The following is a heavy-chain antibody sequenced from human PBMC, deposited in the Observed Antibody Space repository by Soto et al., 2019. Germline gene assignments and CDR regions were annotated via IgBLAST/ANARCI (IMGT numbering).Heavy chain of an antibody. V-gene: IGHV4-31*06. Sequence: QVQLQESGPGLVKPSQTLSLTCTVSGGSISSRSHYWNWIRQLPGKGLEWIGYVFYTGTAYLQWSSLKASDTAVYFCARRRQYCTSKICLAHYYYTLDVWGQGTTVIVSS. D-gene: IGHD2-2*01. J-gene: IGHJ6*02. CDR2: VFYTGTA. CDR1: GGSISSRSHY. CDR3: V.